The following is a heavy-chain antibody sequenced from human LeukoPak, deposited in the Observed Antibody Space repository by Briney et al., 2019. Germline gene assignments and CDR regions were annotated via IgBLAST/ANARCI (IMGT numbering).Heavy chain of an antibody. V-gene: IGHV3-66*01. CDR2: IYSGGST. D-gene: IGHD3-22*01. CDR3: ARSYYYDSSGMDY. Sequence: GGSLRLSCAASGFTVSSNYMSWVRQAPGKGLEWVSVIYSGGSTYYADSVKGRFTISRDTSTNTLYLQMNSLSAEDTAVYYCARSYYYDSSGMDYWGQGTLVTVSS. CDR1: GFTVSSNY. J-gene: IGHJ4*02.